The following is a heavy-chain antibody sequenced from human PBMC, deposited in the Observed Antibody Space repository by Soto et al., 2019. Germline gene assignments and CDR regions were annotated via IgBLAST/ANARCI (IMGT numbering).Heavy chain of an antibody. D-gene: IGHD2-2*01. Sequence: SVKVSCKASGGTFSSYAISWVRQAPGQGLEWMGGIIPIFGTANYAQKFQGRVTITADESTSTAYMELSSLRSEDTAVYYCARDLLYCISTSCYPGYYYYYGMDVWGQGTTVTVSS. CDR3: ARDLLYCISTSCYPGYYYYYGMDV. CDR1: GGTFSSYA. J-gene: IGHJ6*02. V-gene: IGHV1-69*13. CDR2: IIPIFGTA.